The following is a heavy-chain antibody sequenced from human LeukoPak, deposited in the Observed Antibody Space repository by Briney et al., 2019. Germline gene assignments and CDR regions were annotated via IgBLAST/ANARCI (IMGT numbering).Heavy chain of an antibody. Sequence: GGSLRLSCAASGLNFSTNWMSWVRQAPGEGQEWVVNIKEAGNEKYYVDSEKGRFTISRDNAKKSLYLQMNSLRAEDTAVYCCARYRSRFYYCGQGTPVTFS. J-gene: IGHJ4*02. CDR1: GLNFSTNW. CDR3: ARYRSRFYY. CDR2: IKEAGNEK. D-gene: IGHD2-2*01. V-gene: IGHV3-7*01.